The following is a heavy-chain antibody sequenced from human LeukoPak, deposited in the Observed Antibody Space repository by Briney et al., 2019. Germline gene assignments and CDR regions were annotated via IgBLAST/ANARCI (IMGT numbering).Heavy chain of an antibody. CDR1: GGSISNYY. CDR3: ARGLGSRYYFNS. D-gene: IGHD3-10*01. Sequence: SETLSLTCTVSGGSISNYYWSWIRQPPGKGLEWIGYLYYSGSTNHNPSLKSRVTISGDTSKNQFSLKLTSVTAADTAVYYCARGLGSRYYFNSWGQGTLVTVSS. V-gene: IGHV4-59*01. J-gene: IGHJ4*02. CDR2: LYYSGST.